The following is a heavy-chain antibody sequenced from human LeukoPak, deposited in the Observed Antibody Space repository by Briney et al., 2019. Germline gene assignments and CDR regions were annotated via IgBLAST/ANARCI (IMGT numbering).Heavy chain of an antibody. CDR2: INHSGST. J-gene: IGHJ5*02. CDR3: ARRLSMVRGGRWFDP. Sequence: SETLSLTCAVYGGSFSGYYWSWIRQPPGKGLEWSGEINHSGSTNYNPSLKSRVTISVDTSKNQFSLKLSSVTAADTAVYYCARRLSMVRGGRWFDPWGQGTLVTVSS. CDR1: GGSFSGYY. D-gene: IGHD2-8*01. V-gene: IGHV4-34*01.